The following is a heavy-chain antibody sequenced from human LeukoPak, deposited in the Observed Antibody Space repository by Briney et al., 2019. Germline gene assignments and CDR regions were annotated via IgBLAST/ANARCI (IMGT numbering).Heavy chain of an antibody. V-gene: IGHV7-4-1*02. D-gene: IGHD4-23*01. CDR2: INTNTGNP. J-gene: IGHJ2*01. Sequence: ASVKVSCKASGYTFTSYAMNWVRQAPGQGLEWMGWINTNTGNPTYAQGFTGRFVFSLDTSVSTAYLQISSLKAEDTAVYYRARPDYGGGDWYFDLWGRGTLVTVSS. CDR3: ARPDYGGGDWYFDL. CDR1: GYTFTSYA.